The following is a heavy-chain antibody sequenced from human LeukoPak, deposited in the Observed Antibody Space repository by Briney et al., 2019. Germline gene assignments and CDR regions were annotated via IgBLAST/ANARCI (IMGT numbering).Heavy chain of an antibody. CDR2: IVVGSGNT. Sequence: ASVKVSCKASGFTFTSSAMQWVRQARGQRLEWIGWIVVGSGNTNYAQKFQERVTITRDMSTSTAYMELSSLRSEDTAVNYCAADLRNYYGSGSYSYWGQGTLVTVSS. CDR1: GFTFTSSA. D-gene: IGHD3-10*01. CDR3: AADLRNYYGSGSYSY. J-gene: IGHJ4*02. V-gene: IGHV1-58*02.